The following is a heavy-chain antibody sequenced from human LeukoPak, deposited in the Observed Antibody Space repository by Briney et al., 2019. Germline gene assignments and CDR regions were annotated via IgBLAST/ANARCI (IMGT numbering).Heavy chain of an antibody. J-gene: IGHJ3*02. CDR3: ARGRGSSPFDI. Sequence: GGSLRLSCAASGFTFCSYGLHRVRQAPGKGLEWVAVIWAEGSNKLYVDPVKGRFTISRDNSQNTLYLQMNSLRAEDTAVYYCARGRGSSPFDIWGQGTMVTVSS. CDR2: IWAEGSNK. D-gene: IGHD6-13*01. V-gene: IGHV3-33*01. CDR1: GFTFCSYG.